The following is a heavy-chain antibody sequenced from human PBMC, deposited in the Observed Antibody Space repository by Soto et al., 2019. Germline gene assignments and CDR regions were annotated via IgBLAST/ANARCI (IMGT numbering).Heavy chain of an antibody. CDR1: GGSISSSNW. CDR3: ARRWGEGRVDY. Sequence: QVQLQESGPGLVKPSGTLSLTCAVSGGSISSSNWWSWVRQPPGKGLEWSGEIYHSGNTNYNPSLKSRVAMAVDKSSNQFSLNLSSVPAADTAVYYCARRWGEGRVDYGGQGTLVTVSS. J-gene: IGHJ4*02. D-gene: IGHD3-10*01. CDR2: IYHSGNT. V-gene: IGHV4-4*02.